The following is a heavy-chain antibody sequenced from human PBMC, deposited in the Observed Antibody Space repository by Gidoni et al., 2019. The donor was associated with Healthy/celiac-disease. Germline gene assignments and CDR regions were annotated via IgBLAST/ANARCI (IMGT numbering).Heavy chain of an antibody. J-gene: IGHJ3*02. CDR3: TSPQKILEGVYNWNPTAVAFDI. D-gene: IGHD1-20*01. V-gene: IGHV3-49*04. CDR2: IRSKAYGGTT. CDR1: GFPFGAYA. Sequence: EVQRVESGGGVVQPERSLSLSCTASGFPFGAYAMSCVRQARGKGLGWVGFIRSKAYGGTTEYAASVKGRFTISRDDSKSIAYLQMNSLKTEDTAVYYCTSPQKILEGVYNWNPTAVAFDIWGQGTMVTVSS.